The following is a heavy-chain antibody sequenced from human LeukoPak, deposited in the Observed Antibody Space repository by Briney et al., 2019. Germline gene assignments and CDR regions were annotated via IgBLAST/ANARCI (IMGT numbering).Heavy chain of an antibody. V-gene: IGHV3-13*01. J-gene: IGHJ4*02. CDR1: GFALRDYD. CDR2: IGISGDT. Sequence: PGGSLRLSCAASGFALRDYDMHWVRQVTGKGLEWVSAIGISGDTYYPNSVKGRFTVSRENAKNSLYLQMNSLTAGDTAVYYCARGGIQVSGIDEIDYWGQGTLVTVSS. D-gene: IGHD6-19*01. CDR3: ARGGIQVSGIDEIDY.